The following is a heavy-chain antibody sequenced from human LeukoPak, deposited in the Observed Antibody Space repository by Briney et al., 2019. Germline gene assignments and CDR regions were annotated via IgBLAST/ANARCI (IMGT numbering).Heavy chain of an antibody. D-gene: IGHD2-2*01. Sequence: SETLSLTCTVSGGSISSYYWSWIRQPAGKGLEWIGRIYTSGSTNYNPSLKSRVTMSVDTSKNQFSLKLSSVTAADTAVYYCAIQPLGYCSSTSCPNYYGMDVWGQGTTVTVSS. CDR2: IYTSGST. V-gene: IGHV4-4*07. CDR1: GGSISSYY. CDR3: AIQPLGYCSSTSCPNYYGMDV. J-gene: IGHJ6*02.